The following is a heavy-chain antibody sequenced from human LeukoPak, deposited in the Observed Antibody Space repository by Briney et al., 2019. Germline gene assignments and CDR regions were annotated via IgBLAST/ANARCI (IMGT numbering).Heavy chain of an antibody. J-gene: IGHJ4*02. CDR1: GFTFSNHA. V-gene: IGHV3-30*04. D-gene: IGHD3-22*01. Sequence: GGSLRLSCAASGFTFSNHAMTWVRQAPGKGLEWVALISYNGNNEYYADSVRGRFTASRDKSKNTVYLQMNSLRTEDTAVYFCARGDDRSGHFSFFENWGQGTLVTVSS. CDR3: ARGDDRSGHFSFFEN. CDR2: ISYNGNNE.